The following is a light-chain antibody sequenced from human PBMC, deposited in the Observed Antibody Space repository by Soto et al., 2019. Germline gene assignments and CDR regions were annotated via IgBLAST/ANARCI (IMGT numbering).Light chain of an antibody. J-gene: IGKJ3*01. CDR1: QSVSSSF. V-gene: IGKV3-20*01. CDR2: ATS. CDR3: QQFGDSPFT. Sequence: EIVLTQSPGTLSLSPGERATLSCRASQSVSSSFLVWYQHKVGQAPRLLIYATSSRATGIPDRFSGSGSGTDFTLTISRLEPGDFAVYYCQQFGDSPFTFGPGTKVDIK.